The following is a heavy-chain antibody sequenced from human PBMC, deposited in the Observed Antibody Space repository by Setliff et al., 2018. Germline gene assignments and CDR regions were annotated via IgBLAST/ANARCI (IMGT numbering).Heavy chain of an antibody. J-gene: IGHJ4*02. D-gene: IGHD6-25*01. CDR1: GGPINTGNYY. Sequence: SETLSLTCTVSGGPINTGNYYWSWFRQPAGKGLEWIGQIFSKGSTNTNPSLMSRVTISMDTSKNQFSLWLTPMTAADTGVYYCARSIAAAATKFWGQGTAVTVSS. CDR2: IFSKGST. CDR3: ARSIAAAATKF. V-gene: IGHV4-61*09.